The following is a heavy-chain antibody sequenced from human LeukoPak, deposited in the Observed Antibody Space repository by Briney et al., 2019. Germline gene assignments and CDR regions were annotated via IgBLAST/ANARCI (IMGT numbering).Heavy chain of an antibody. D-gene: IGHD2-2*01. J-gene: IGHJ3*02. CDR3: ARTLGYCSSTSCTDAFDI. CDR1: GYSFTSYW. V-gene: IGHV5-51*01. Sequence: GEPLKISCKGSGYSFTSYWIGWVRQMPGKGLEWMGIIYPGDSDTRYSPSFQGHVTISADKSISTAYLQWSSLKASDTAMYYCARTLGYCSSTSCTDAFDIWGQGTMVTVSS. CDR2: IYPGDSDT.